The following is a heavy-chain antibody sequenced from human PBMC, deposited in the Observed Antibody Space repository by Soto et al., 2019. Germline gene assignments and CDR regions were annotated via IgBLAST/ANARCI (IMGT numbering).Heavy chain of an antibody. D-gene: IGHD6-13*01. CDR2: INDRGGN. CDR3: ARGRKGFSSSCYVD. J-gene: IGHJ4*02. V-gene: IGHV4-34*01. CDR1: GGSFSGYY. Sequence: SETLSLTCAVYGGSFSGYYWTWIRQPPGKGLEWIGEINDRGGNDYNPSLKSPVTISLDTSKNQLSLKLSSVTAADTAVYYCARGRKGFSSSCYVDWGQGTLVTVSS.